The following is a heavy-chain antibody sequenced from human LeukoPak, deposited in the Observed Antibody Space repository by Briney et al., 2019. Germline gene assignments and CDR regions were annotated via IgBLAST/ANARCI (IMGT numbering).Heavy chain of an antibody. Sequence: SETLSLTCTVSSGSINSFYWSWPRQPPGKGLVWFGYINYSGCTNYNLRLNSRVTISVDTSKTQFSLKLSSVTAADTAVNSCARVRQWLKTEGLDYWGQGTLVTVSS. V-gene: IGHV4-59*01. CDR2: INYSGCT. D-gene: IGHD3-22*01. CDR3: ARVRQWLKTEGLDY. CDR1: SGSINSFY. J-gene: IGHJ4*02.